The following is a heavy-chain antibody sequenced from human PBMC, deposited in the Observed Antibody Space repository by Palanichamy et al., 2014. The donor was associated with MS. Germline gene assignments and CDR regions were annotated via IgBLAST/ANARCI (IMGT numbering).Heavy chain of an antibody. Sequence: QVHLVQSGAEVNKPGSSVKVSCKTSGASFSRYVFSWVRQAPGQGLEWVEGIIPIFGTTNYAQKFQGRLTISADMSTNTSYMELSSLRSDDTAVYYCARGGIGEEAYLDFWGQGTLVTVSS. J-gene: IGHJ4*02. V-gene: IGHV1-69*06. CDR1: GASFSRYV. CDR3: ARGGIGEEAYLDF. D-gene: IGHD3-10*01. CDR2: IIPIFGTT.